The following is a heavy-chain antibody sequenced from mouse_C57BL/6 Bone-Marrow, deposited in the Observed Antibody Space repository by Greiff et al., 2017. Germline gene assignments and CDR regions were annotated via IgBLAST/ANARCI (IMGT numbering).Heavy chain of an antibody. Sequence: EVKLMESGEGLVKPGGSLKLSCAASGFTFSSYAMSWVRQTPETRLEWVAYIMSGGDYIYYADTVKGRFTISRDNARNTLYLQMSSLNSEATAMYYCTSPIGGFAYWGQGTLVTVSA. CDR2: IMSGGDYI. CDR1: GFTFSSYA. V-gene: IGHV5-9-1*02. D-gene: IGHD6-5*01. J-gene: IGHJ3*01. CDR3: TSPIGGFAY.